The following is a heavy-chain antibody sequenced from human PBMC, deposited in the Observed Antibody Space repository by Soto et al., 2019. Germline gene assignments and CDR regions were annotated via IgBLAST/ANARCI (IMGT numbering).Heavy chain of an antibody. CDR1: GFTFSSYA. CDR3: ARDQRRQQLVRLYYYYGMDV. J-gene: IGHJ6*02. V-gene: IGHV3-30-3*01. CDR2: ISYDGSNK. D-gene: IGHD6-13*01. Sequence: GGSLRLSCAASGFTFSSYAMHWVRQAPGKGLEWVAVISYDGSNKYYADSVKGRFTISRDNSKNTLYLQMNSLRAEDTAVYYCARDQRRQQLVRLYYYYGMDVWGQGTTVTVSS.